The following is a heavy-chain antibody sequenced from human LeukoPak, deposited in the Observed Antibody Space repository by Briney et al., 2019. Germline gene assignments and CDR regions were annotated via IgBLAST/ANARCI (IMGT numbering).Heavy chain of an antibody. CDR3: ARDNFWSGYFDY. Sequence: SETLSLTCTVSGGSISSYYWSWIRQPPGKGLEWSGYIYYSGSTNYNPSLKSRVTISVDKSKSQFSLKLSSVTAADTAVYYCARDNFWSGYFDYWGQGTLVTVSS. CDR1: GGSISSYY. V-gene: IGHV4-59*01. J-gene: IGHJ4*02. CDR2: IYYSGST. D-gene: IGHD3-3*01.